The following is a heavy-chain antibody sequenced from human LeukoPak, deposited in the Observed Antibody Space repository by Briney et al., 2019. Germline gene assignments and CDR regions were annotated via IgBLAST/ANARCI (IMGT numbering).Heavy chain of an antibody. Sequence: SETLSLTCTVSGGSVSSPTYYWGWIRQPPGKGLEWIGTIFYSGNTYYNPSLKTRVTISIDTSKNHSSLKLSSVTAADTAVYYCARDAVGDAFDIWGQGTMVTVSS. J-gene: IGHJ3*02. CDR3: ARDAVGDAFDI. CDR2: IFYSGNT. V-gene: IGHV4-39*02. CDR1: GGSVSSPTYY. D-gene: IGHD6-19*01.